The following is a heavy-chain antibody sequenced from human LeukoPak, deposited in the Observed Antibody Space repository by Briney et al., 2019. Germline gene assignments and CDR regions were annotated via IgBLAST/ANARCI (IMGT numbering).Heavy chain of an antibody. CDR3: WVGATAFDI. CDR1: GYTFTGYY. J-gene: IGHJ3*02. Sequence: GGSLRLSCAASGYTFTGYYMHWVRQAPGQGLEWMGWINPNSGGTNYAQKFQGRVTMTRDTSISTAYMELSRLRSDDTAVYYCWVGATAFDIWGQGTMVTVSS. V-gene: IGHV1-2*02. D-gene: IGHD1-26*01. CDR2: INPNSGGT.